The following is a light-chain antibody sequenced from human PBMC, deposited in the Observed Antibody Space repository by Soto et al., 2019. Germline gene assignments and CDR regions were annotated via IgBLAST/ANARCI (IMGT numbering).Light chain of an antibody. CDR1: QSVSSSY. CDR2: GAS. J-gene: IGKJ4*01. V-gene: IGKV3-20*01. CDR3: HQYVSSPLT. Sequence: EIVLTQSPGTLSLSPAERATLSCRASQSVSSSYLAWYQQKPGQAPRLLIYGASSRATGIPDRFSGSGSGTDFTLTISRLEPEDFAVYYCHQYVSSPLTFGGGTKVEIK.